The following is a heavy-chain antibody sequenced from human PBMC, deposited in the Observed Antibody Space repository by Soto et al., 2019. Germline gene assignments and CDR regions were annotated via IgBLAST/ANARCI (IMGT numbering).Heavy chain of an antibody. Sequence: PGGSLRLYCAASGFTFSDYYMSWIRQVPGKGLVWVSYISSSGTPIYYEDSMKGRFTISRDNAKNELYLQMSRLSAEDTAFYYCARSQGPFWYFDYWGQGILVTVSS. CDR1: GFTFSDYY. CDR2: ISSSGTPI. J-gene: IGHJ4*02. CDR3: ARSQGPFWYFDY. V-gene: IGHV3-11*01.